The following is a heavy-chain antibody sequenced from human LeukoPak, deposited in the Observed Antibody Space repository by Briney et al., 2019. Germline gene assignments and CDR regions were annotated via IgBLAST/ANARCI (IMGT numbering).Heavy chain of an antibody. V-gene: IGHV4-34*01. D-gene: IGHD6-25*01. J-gene: IGHJ4*02. CDR2: VNDRETT. CDR1: GGSFSGYY. CDR3: ARETAAAGSFIAIHDH. Sequence: PSETLSLTCAVYGGSFSGYYWSWVRQPPGKGLEWIGEVNDRETTNYNPSLKSRVTISVDASRNQFSLKLTSVTAADTAIYYCARETAAAGSFIAIHDHWGQGTLVTVSS.